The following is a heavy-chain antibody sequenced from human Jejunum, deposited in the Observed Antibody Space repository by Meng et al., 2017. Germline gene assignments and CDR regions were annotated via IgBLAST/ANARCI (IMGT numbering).Heavy chain of an antibody. V-gene: IGHV1-18*01. CDR1: GYTFRMYG. Sequence: ASVKVSCKPSGYTFRMYGISWVRQAPGQGLEWMGWIATHNGDTKYAQRLQGRVTMTTDITTNTVFMELRSLTSDDTGVYYCAVDCSSTTCYGFDYWGQGTQVTVSS. CDR3: AVDCSSTTCYGFDY. D-gene: IGHD2-2*01. J-gene: IGHJ4*02. CDR2: IATHNGDT.